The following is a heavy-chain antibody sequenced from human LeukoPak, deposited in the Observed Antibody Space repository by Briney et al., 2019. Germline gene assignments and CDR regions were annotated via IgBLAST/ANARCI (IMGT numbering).Heavy chain of an antibody. Sequence: GGSLRLSCAASGFTFSRHWMGWVRQAPGKGLEWVANIKQDASQYYVDSVRGRFIISRDNAKDSLSVQMNSLRLEDAAVYYCARGRDFGDRLGYFDYWGQGTLVTVSS. V-gene: IGHV3-7*01. J-gene: IGHJ4*02. CDR2: IKQDASQ. CDR1: GFTFSRHW. CDR3: ARGRDFGDRLGYFDY. D-gene: IGHD3-10*01.